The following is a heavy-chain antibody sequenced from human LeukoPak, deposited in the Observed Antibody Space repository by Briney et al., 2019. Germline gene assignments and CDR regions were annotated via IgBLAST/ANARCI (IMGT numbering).Heavy chain of an antibody. CDR1: GGSFSGYY. CDR2: INHSGST. D-gene: IGHD2-2*01. J-gene: IGHJ2*01. Sequence: SETLSLTCAVYGGSFSGYYWSWIRQPPGKGLEWIGEINHSGSTNYNPSLKSRVTISVDTSKNQFSLKLSSVTAADTAVYYCARGPIVVVPAATWYFDLWGRGTLVTVSS. V-gene: IGHV4-34*01. CDR3: ARGPIVVVPAATWYFDL.